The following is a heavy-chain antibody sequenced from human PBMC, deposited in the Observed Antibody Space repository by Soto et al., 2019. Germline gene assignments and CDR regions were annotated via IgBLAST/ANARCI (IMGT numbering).Heavy chain of an antibody. CDR1: GYTFISFY. Sequence: ASVKVSCKASGYTFISFYMHWVRQAPGQGLEWMGVVNANGGSTNYAQKFQGRVTMTRDTSTSTVYMEVNSLRSEDTAVYYCARPITMVRGAPSGYWGQGTLVTVSS. J-gene: IGHJ4*02. V-gene: IGHV1-46*01. CDR3: ARPITMVRGAPSGY. CDR2: VNANGGST. D-gene: IGHD3-10*01.